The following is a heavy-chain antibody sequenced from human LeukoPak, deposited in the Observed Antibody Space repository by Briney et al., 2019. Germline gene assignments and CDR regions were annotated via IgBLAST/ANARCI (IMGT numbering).Heavy chain of an antibody. V-gene: IGHV4-39*07. CDR3: AYNRNFALDN. Sequence: SESLSLTCTVSGGSISSGGYYWSWLRQPPGKGLEWIGEVYHSGGANYKPSLKSRVTISVDTSRNHFSLKLTSVTAADTAVYFCAYNRNFALDNWGQGTLVTVSS. D-gene: IGHD1-14*01. CDR2: VYHSGGA. J-gene: IGHJ4*01. CDR1: GGSISSGGYY.